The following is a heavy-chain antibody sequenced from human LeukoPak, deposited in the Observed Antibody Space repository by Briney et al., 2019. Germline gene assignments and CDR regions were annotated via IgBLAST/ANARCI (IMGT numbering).Heavy chain of an antibody. CDR2: ISGYNGST. Sequence: ASVKVSCKASGYTFGSYYISWVRQAPGQGLEWMGWISGYNGSTNYAQRFQDRITMTVDKSTTTVYTELNSLRLDDTAVYYCARTHDFWATRKGDYFDPWGQGTLVTVSS. CDR1: GYTFGSYY. CDR3: ARTHDFWATRKGDYFDP. D-gene: IGHD3-3*01. J-gene: IGHJ4*02. V-gene: IGHV1-18*01.